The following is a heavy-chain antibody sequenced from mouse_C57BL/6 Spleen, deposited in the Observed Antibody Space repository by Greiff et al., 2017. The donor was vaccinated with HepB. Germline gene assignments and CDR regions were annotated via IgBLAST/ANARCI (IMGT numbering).Heavy chain of an antibody. CDR3: ARSRRYSPYYFDY. Sequence: QVQLQHPGTELVKPGASVKLSCKASGYTFTSYWMHWVKQRPGQGLEWIGNINPSNGGTNYNEKFKSKATLTVDKSSSTAYMQLSSLTSEDSAVYYCARSRRYSPYYFDYGGQGTTLTVSS. V-gene: IGHV1-53*01. D-gene: IGHD2-12*01. CDR2: INPSNGGT. J-gene: IGHJ2*01. CDR1: GYTFTSYW.